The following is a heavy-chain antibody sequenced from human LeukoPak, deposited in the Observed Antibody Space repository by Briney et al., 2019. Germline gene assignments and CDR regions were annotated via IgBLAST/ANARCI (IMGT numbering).Heavy chain of an antibody. CDR1: GGSISSGGYY. D-gene: IGHD5-24*01. V-gene: IGHV4-31*03. J-gene: IGHJ4*02. CDR3: ARAQRWLQLTDY. Sequence: SETLSLTCTVSGGSISSGGYYWSWIRQHPGKGLEWIGYIYYSGSTYYNPSLKSRVTISVDTSKNQFSLKLSSVTAADTAVYYCARAQRWLQLTDYWGQGTLVTVSS. CDR2: IYYSGST.